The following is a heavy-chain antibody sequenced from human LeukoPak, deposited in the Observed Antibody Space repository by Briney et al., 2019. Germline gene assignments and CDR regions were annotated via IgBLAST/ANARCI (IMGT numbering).Heavy chain of an antibody. CDR2: IKQDGSEK. Sequence: GGSLRLSCAGSGFMLSSYWMSWVRQAPGKGLEWVANIKQDGSEKYYVDSVKGRFTISRDNAKNSLYLQMNSLRAEDTAVYYCAELGITMIGGVWGKGTTVTISS. J-gene: IGHJ6*04. CDR1: GFMLSSYW. D-gene: IGHD3-10*02. CDR3: AELGITMIGGV. V-gene: IGHV3-7*01.